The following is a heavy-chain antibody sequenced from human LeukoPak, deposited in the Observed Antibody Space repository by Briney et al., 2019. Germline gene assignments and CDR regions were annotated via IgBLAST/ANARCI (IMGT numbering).Heavy chain of an antibody. CDR3: ARVLSSGYSSFDY. CDR2: ITSTGATI. Sequence: GGSLRLSCAASGFTFSDYYMTWIRQAPGKGLEWVSHITSTGATIYYADSVKGRFTIARDNAKNSLSLQMNSLRAEDTAVYFCARVLSSGYSSFDYWGQGILVTVSS. V-gene: IGHV3-11*01. D-gene: IGHD3-22*01. J-gene: IGHJ4*02. CDR1: GFTFSDYY.